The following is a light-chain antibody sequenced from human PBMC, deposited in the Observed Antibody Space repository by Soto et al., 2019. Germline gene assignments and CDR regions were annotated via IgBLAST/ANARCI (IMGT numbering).Light chain of an antibody. Sequence: QSVLTQPASVSGSPGQSITISCTGTTSDVGGYNSVSWYQQRPGKVPRLIIYEVSNRPSGVSNRFSGSKSGTTAFLAISGLQADDEADYYCCSYTTSSAYVFGTGSKGTVL. V-gene: IGLV2-14*01. J-gene: IGLJ1*01. CDR3: CSYTTSSAYV. CDR2: EVS. CDR1: TSDVGGYNS.